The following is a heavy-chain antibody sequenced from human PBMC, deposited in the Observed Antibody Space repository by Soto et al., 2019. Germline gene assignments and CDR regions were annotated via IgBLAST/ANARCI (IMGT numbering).Heavy chain of an antibody. V-gene: IGHV3-53*01. Sequence: GSLRLSCAASGFTVCSNDLIWVRQAPGKGLEWVSVIYSEGTPYYADSVKGRFTISIENSNNTLYLHMNNLRAEDTAVYYCARSTYYDILTGSYYYYAMDVWGQGTTVTVS. CDR3: ARSTYYDILTGSYYYYAMDV. CDR1: GFTVCSND. CDR2: IYSEGTP. D-gene: IGHD3-9*01. J-gene: IGHJ6*02.